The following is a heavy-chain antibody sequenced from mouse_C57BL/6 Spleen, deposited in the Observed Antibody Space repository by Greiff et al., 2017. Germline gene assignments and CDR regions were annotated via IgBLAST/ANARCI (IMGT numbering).Heavy chain of an antibody. Sequence: QVQLKQSGPGLVQPSQSLSITCTVSGFSLTRYGVHWVRQSPGKGLEWLGVIWSGGSSDYNAAFLSRLSISKDNSKSQVFFKMNRLQADDTAIYYCASESYAMDYWGQGTSVTVSS. CDR3: ASESYAMDY. CDR1: GFSLTRYG. CDR2: IWSGGSS. V-gene: IGHV2-2*01. J-gene: IGHJ4*01.